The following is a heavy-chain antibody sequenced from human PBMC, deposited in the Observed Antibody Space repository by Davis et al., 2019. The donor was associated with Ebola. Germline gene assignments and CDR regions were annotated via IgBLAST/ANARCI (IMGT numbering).Heavy chain of an antibody. J-gene: IGHJ4*02. Sequence: PGGSLRLSCSASGFTFSSYAMHWVRQAPGKGLEYVSAISSNGGSTYYADSVKGRFTISRDNSKNTLYLQMSSLRAEDTAVYYCVKGGIFGAAAVDYWGQGTLVTVSS. CDR2: ISSNGGST. CDR1: GFTFSSYA. V-gene: IGHV3-64D*06. D-gene: IGHD6-13*01. CDR3: VKGGIFGAAAVDY.